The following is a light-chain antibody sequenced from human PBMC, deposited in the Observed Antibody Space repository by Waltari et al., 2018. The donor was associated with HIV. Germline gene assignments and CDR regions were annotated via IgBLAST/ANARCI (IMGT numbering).Light chain of an antibody. J-gene: IGKJ4*01. CDR2: DVS. Sequence: EIVLTQSPATLSVSPGERAILSCRASRSVGTFLAWYQQKLGQAPRLLIYDVSNRATGIPARFSGSGSETDFTLTINGLEPEDFATYYCQQRIDWPLTFGGGTKVDI. CDR3: QQRIDWPLT. V-gene: IGKV3-11*01. CDR1: RSVGTF.